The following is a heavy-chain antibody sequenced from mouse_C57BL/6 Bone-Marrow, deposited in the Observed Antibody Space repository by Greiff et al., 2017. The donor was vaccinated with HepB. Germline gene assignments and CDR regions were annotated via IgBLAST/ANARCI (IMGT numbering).Heavy chain of an antibody. V-gene: IGHV14-4*01. D-gene: IGHD1-1*01. CDR3: VIYYYGSSYAMDY. CDR1: GFNIKDDY. J-gene: IGHJ4*01. CDR2: IDPENGDT. Sequence: EVQLQQSGAELVRPGASVKLSCTASGFNIKDDYMHWVKQRPEQGLEWIGWIDPENGDTEYASKFQGKATITADTSSNTAYLQLSSLTSEDTAVYYGVIYYYGSSYAMDYWGQGTSVTVSS.